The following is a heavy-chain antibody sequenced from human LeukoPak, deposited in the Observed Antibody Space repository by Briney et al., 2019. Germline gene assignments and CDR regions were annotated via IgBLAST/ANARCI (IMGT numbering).Heavy chain of an antibody. CDR1: GYTLTELS. CDR3: ATAKVEELIFDY. CDR2: FDPEDGET. D-gene: IGHD1-26*01. V-gene: IGHV1-24*01. J-gene: IGHJ4*02. Sequence: ASVKVSCKVSGYTLTELSMHWVRQAPGKGLEWMGGFDPEDGETIYAQKFQGRVTMTEDTSTDTACMELSSLRSEDTAVYYCATAKVEELIFDYWGQGTLVTVSS.